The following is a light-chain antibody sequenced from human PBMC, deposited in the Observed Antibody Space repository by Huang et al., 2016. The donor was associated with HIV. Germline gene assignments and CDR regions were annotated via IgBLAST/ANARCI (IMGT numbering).Light chain of an antibody. CDR3: LQHHAYPRT. CDR2: AAS. Sequence: DIQMTQSPSAMSASVGDKVTITCRASQAISNYLVWFQQKPGRAPKRLIYAASSLQSGVPSRFSGRGYGTKFTLTISSLQPEDFATYYCLQHHAYPRTFGPGTKVEVK. V-gene: IGKV1-17*03. J-gene: IGKJ1*01. CDR1: QAISNY.